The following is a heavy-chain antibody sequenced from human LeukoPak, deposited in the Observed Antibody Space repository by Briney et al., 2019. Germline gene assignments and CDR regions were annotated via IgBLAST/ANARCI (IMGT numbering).Heavy chain of an antibody. Sequence: SQTLSLTCTVSGGSISSGSYYWSWIRQPAGKGLEWIGRIYTSGSTNYNPSPKSRVTISVDTSKNQFSLKLSSVTAADTAVYYCARRSGWYGGYFDYWGQGTLVTVSS. D-gene: IGHD6-19*01. CDR1: GGSISSGSYY. J-gene: IGHJ4*02. CDR3: ARRSGWYGGYFDY. CDR2: IYTSGST. V-gene: IGHV4-61*02.